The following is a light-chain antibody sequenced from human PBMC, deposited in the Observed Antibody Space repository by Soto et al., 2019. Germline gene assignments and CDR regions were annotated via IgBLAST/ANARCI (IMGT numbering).Light chain of an antibody. Sequence: QSVLTQPASVAGSPGQSITISCTGTSSDVGGYNYVSWYQQHPGKAPKLLIYDVSKRPSGVSNRFSGSKSGNTASLTISGLQAEDEAEYYCSSYTGSSTVVFGGGAKVTVL. CDR3: SSYTGSSTVV. V-gene: IGLV2-14*01. CDR1: SSDVGGYNY. J-gene: IGLJ2*01. CDR2: DVS.